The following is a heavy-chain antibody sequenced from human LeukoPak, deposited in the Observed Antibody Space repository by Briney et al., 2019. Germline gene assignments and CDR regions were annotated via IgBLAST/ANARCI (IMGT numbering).Heavy chain of an antibody. D-gene: IGHD6-25*01. CDR1: GFIFSRYG. Sequence: GGSLRLSCAASGFIFSRYGMHWVRQAPGKGLEWVAVISYDGSNQYYADSVKGQFTISRDNSKNTLYLQMNSLRPEDTAVYYCTKHGAASNYFDSWGQGTLVTVSS. CDR2: ISYDGSNQ. CDR3: TKHGAASNYFDS. V-gene: IGHV3-30*18. J-gene: IGHJ4*02.